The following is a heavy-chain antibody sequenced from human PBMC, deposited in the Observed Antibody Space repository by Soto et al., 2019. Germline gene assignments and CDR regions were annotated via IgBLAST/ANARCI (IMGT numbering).Heavy chain of an antibody. Sequence: QVQLVQSGAEVKKPGASVKVSCKASGYTFTSYGISWVRQAPGQGLEWMGWISAYNGNTNYAQKLQGRVTMTTDTSTSTAYMELRSLRSDDTAVYYCARDGFDFVWGSYRYNAFDIWGQGTMVTVSS. D-gene: IGHD3-16*02. J-gene: IGHJ3*02. CDR1: GYTFTSYG. CDR3: ARDGFDFVWGSYRYNAFDI. V-gene: IGHV1-18*01. CDR2: ISAYNGNT.